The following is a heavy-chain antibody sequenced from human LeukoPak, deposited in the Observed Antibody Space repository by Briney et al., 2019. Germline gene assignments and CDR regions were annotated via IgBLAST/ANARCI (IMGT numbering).Heavy chain of an antibody. V-gene: IGHV4-39*01. CDR2: IYYGGNT. CDR3: ARRDYYDSDGYYYDY. D-gene: IGHD3-22*01. Sequence: SETLSLTRTVSGGSFSTTSYYWGWIRQPPGKGLEWIGSIYYGGNTYYNPSLKSRVTISVDTSKNQFSLKLSSVTAADTAVYYCARRDYYDSDGYYYDYWGQGTLVTVSS. J-gene: IGHJ4*02. CDR1: GGSFSTTSYY.